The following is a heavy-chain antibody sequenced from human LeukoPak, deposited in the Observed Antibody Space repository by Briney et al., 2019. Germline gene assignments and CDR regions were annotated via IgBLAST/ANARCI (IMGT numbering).Heavy chain of an antibody. J-gene: IGHJ3*02. Sequence: SETLSLTCTVSGGSISSYYWSWIRQPPGKGLEWIGYIYYSGSTNYNPSLKSRVTISVDTSKNQFSLKLSSVTAADTAVYYCARDGSSGWYRHDAFDIWGQGRMVTVSP. V-gene: IGHV4-59*01. D-gene: IGHD6-19*01. CDR1: GGSISSYY. CDR3: ARDGSSGWYRHDAFDI. CDR2: IYYSGST.